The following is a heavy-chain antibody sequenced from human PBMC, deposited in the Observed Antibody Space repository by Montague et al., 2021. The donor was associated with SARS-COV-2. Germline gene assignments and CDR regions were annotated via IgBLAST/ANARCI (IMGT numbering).Heavy chain of an antibody. J-gene: IGHJ4*02. CDR2: TYYRSKWYN. CDR1: GDSVSRNSAA. CDR3: ARTSASSDY. D-gene: IGHD1-26*01. V-gene: IGHV6-1*01. Sequence: CAISGDSVSRNSAARNWIRQSPSKGLEWLGRTYYRSKWYNDYAVSVKSRITINPDTSKNQISLQLNSATPEDTAVYYCARTSASSDYWGQGTLVTVSS.